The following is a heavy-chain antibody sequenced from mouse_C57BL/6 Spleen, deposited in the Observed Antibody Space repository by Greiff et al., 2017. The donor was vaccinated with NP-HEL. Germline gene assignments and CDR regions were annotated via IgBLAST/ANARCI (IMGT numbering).Heavy chain of an antibody. CDR2: ISSGSSTI. CDR3: ARGDSWGCYAMDY. V-gene: IGHV5-17*01. J-gene: IGHJ4*01. Sequence: DVKLVESGGGLVKPGGSLKLSCAASGFTFSDYGMHWVRQAPEKGLEWVAYISSGSSTIYYADTVKGRFTISRDNAKSTLFLQMTSLRSEDTAMYYCARGDSWGCYAMDYWGQGTSVTVSS. D-gene: IGHD3-2*01. CDR1: GFTFSDYG.